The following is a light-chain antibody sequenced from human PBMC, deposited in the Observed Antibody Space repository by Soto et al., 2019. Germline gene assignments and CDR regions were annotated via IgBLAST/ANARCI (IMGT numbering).Light chain of an antibody. V-gene: IGLV1-51*01. CDR2: DNN. CDR3: GTWDGSLSGYV. Sequence: QSVLTQPPSVSAAPGQKVTISCSGSSSNIGNNYVSWYQQLPGTAPRLLIYDNNKRPSGIPDRFSGSKSGSSATLGITGLQTGDEADYYCGTWDGSLSGYVFXTGTKVTVL. CDR1: SSNIGNNY. J-gene: IGLJ1*01.